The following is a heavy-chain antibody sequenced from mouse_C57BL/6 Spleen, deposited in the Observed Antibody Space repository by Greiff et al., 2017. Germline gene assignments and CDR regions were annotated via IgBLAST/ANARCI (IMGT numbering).Heavy chain of an antibody. J-gene: IGHJ1*03. CDR2: ISSGSSTI. Sequence: EVMLVESGGGLVKPGGSLKLSCAASGFTFSDYGMHWVRQAPEKGLEWVAYISSGSSTIYYADTVKGRFTISRDNAKNTLFLQMTSLRSEDTAMYYCARILTAYWYFDVWGTGTTVTVSS. V-gene: IGHV5-17*01. CDR3: ARILTAYWYFDV. D-gene: IGHD4-1*01. CDR1: GFTFSDYG.